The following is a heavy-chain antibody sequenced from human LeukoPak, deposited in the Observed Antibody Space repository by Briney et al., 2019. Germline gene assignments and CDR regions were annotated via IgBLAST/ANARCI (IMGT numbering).Heavy chain of an antibody. CDR3: ARRGSDYGALGGMDV. D-gene: IGHD4-17*01. CDR2: INHSGST. V-gene: IGHV4-34*01. CDR1: GGSFSGYY. Sequence: SETLSLTCAVYGGSFSGYYWSWIRQPPGKGLEWIGEINHSGSTNYNPSLKSRVTISVDTSKNQFSLKLSSVTAADTAVYYCARRGSDYGALGGMDVWGQGTTVTVSS. J-gene: IGHJ6*02.